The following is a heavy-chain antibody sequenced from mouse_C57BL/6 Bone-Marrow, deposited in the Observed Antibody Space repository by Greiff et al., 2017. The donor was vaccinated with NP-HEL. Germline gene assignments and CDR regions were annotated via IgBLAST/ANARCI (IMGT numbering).Heavy chain of an antibody. CDR2: INPNNGGT. J-gene: IGHJ4*01. V-gene: IGHV1-18*01. CDR1: GYTFTDYN. Sequence: VQLKESGPELVKPGASVKIPCKASGYTFTDYNMDWVKQSHGKSLEWIGDINPNNGGTIYTQKFKGKATLTVDKSSSTAYMELRSLTSEDTAVYYCAREGDAMDYWGQGTSVTVSS. CDR3: AREGDAMDY.